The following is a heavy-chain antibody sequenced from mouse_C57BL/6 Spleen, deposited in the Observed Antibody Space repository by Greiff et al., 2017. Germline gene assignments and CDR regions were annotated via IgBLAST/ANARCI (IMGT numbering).Heavy chain of an antibody. J-gene: IGHJ3*01. CDR3: ARALDSSGYPWFAY. D-gene: IGHD3-2*02. Sequence: QVQLQQPGAELVKPGASVKLSCKASGYTFTSYWMQWVKQRPGQGLEWIGEIDPSDSYTNYNQKFKGGATLTVDTSSSTAYMQLSSLTSEDSAVYYCARALDSSGYPWFAYWGQGTLVTVSA. CDR2: IDPSDSYT. V-gene: IGHV1-50*01. CDR1: GYTFTSYW.